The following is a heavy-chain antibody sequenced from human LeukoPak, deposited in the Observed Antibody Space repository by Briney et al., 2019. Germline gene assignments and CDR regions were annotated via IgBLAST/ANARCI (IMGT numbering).Heavy chain of an antibody. D-gene: IGHD3-10*01. J-gene: IGHJ4*02. V-gene: IGHV1-18*01. CDR1: GYTFSNYG. Sequence: GASVKVSCKASGYTFSNYGISWVRQAPGQGLEWMGWISGYNGNTNYAQKLQGRVTMTTDTSTSRAYMELRSLRSDDTAVYYCARDYGSGNYRFEYWGQGTLVTVSS. CDR2: ISGYNGNT. CDR3: ARDYGSGNYRFEY.